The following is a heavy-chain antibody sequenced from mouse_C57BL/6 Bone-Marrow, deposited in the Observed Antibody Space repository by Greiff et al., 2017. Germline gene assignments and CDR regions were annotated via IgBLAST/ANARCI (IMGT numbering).Heavy chain of an antibody. Sequence: QVQLQQSGPELVKPGASVKISCKASGYSFTSYYIHWVKQRPGQGLEWIGWIYPGSGNTKYNEKFKGKATLTADTSSSPAYMQLSSLTSEDSAVYYCARLYYYAMDYWGQGTSVTVSS. CDR1: GYSFTSYY. J-gene: IGHJ4*01. V-gene: IGHV1-66*01. CDR3: ARLYYYAMDY. CDR2: IYPGSGNT.